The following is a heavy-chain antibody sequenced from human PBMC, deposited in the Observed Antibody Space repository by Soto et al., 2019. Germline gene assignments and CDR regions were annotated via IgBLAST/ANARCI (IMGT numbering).Heavy chain of an antibody. V-gene: IGHV3-48*02. J-gene: IGHJ5*02. CDR1: GFNFIDYS. CDR2: ISYSSRTT. Sequence: PGGSLRLSCEAFGFNFIDYSMNWVRQAPGKWLEWISYISYSSRTTYYADSVKGRFSISRDNGKNSLFLQMNSLRHEDTAVYYCAKSSRKYASAIQAFFDPWGLGTLVTVSS. D-gene: IGHD2-2*01. CDR3: AKSSRKYASAIQAFFDP.